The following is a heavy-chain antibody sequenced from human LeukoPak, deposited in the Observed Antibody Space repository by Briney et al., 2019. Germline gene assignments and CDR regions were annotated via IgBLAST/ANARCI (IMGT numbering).Heavy chain of an antibody. CDR1: GGSFSGYY. V-gene: IGHV4-34*01. CDR3: ARVDTGIVATIVNY. J-gene: IGHJ4*02. D-gene: IGHD5-12*01. CDR2: INHSGST. Sequence: SETLSLTRAVYGGSFSGYYWSWIRQPPGKGLEWIGEINHSGSTNYNPSLKSRVTISVDTSKNQFSLKLSSVTAADTAVYYCARVDTGIVATIVNYWGQGTLVTVSS.